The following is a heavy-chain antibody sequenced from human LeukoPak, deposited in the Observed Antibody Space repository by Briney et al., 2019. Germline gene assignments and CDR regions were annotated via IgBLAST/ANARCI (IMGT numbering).Heavy chain of an antibody. CDR3: AREVMNYYDSSGYRSFDY. CDR2: ISSSSSYI. Sequence: GGSLRLSCAASGFTFSSYSMSWVRQAPGKGLEWVSSISSSSSYIYYADSVKGRFTISRDNAKNSLYLQMNSLRAEDTAVYYCAREVMNYYDSSGYRSFDYWGKGTLVTVS. CDR1: GFTFSSYS. D-gene: IGHD3-22*01. V-gene: IGHV3-21*01. J-gene: IGHJ4*02.